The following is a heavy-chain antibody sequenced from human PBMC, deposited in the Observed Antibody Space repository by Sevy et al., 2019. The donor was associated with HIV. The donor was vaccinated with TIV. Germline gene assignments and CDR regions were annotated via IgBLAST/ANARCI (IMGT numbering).Heavy chain of an antibody. D-gene: IGHD2-2*01. J-gene: IGHJ4*02. V-gene: IGHV4-39*01. CDR1: GDSISNSRYY. Sequence: SETLSLTCTVSGDSISNSRYYWGWIRQPPGKGLEWIGSVYYSGSTYYNPSLKRRVTLSIDTCKNEFLLKVNSVTATDTAVYYCANQPLTLISPPDSWGQRTLVTVSS. CDR3: ANQPLTLISPPDS. CDR2: VYYSGST.